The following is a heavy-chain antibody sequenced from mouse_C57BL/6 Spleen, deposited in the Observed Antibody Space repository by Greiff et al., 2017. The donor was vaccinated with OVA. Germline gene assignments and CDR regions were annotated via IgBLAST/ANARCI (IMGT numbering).Heavy chain of an antibody. J-gene: IGHJ3*01. CDR3: ARASVDSSGYVGFAY. CDR2: INPSNGGT. CDR1: GYTFTSYW. Sequence: QVQLQQPGTELVKPGASVKLSCKASGYTFTSYWMHWVKQRPGQGLEWIGNINPSNGGTNYNEKFKSKATLTVDKSSRPAYLQLSSLTSADSAVYYGARASVDSSGYVGFAYWGQGTLVTVSA. D-gene: IGHD3-2*02. V-gene: IGHV1-53*01.